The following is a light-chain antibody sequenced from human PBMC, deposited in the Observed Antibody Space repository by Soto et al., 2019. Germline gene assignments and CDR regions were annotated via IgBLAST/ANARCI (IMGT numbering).Light chain of an antibody. Sequence: DIVMTQSPDSLAVSLGERATINCKSSQSVLYSSNNKNYLAWYQQKPGQPPKLLIYWASTRESGVPDRFSGSGSGTDFTLTISSLQAEDVAVYYCQQYYSPWTF. CDR1: QSVLYSSNNKNY. V-gene: IGKV4-1*01. J-gene: IGKJ1*01. CDR2: WAS. CDR3: QQYYSPWT.